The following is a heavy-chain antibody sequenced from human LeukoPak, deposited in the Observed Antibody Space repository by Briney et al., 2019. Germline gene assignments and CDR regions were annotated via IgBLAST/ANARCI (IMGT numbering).Heavy chain of an antibody. V-gene: IGHV3-23*01. J-gene: IGHJ4*02. Sequence: PGGSLRLSCAASGFTFTNYVMSWVRQAPGKGLEWVAAVTGGGDDTYYADSVKGRFTISRDNSKNTLYLQMNSLRAEDTAVYYCVSPPGSSSGWFLAYWGQGTLVTVSS. CDR3: VSPPGSSSGWFLAY. CDR1: GFTFTNYV. CDR2: VTGGGDDT. D-gene: IGHD6-19*01.